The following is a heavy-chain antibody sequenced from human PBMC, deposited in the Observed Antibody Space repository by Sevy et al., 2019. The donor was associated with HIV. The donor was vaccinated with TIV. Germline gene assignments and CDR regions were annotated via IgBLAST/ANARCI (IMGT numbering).Heavy chain of an antibody. V-gene: IGHV3-15*01. J-gene: IGHJ5*02. CDR1: GFTFSKAY. CDR3: TTLYMELTSASIP. CDR2: IKNKTDGGTT. D-gene: IGHD4-4*01. Sequence: GGSLRLSCAGSGFTFSKAYMNWVRQAQGQGLEWVDLIKNKTDGGTTNYAAPVKGRFTISRDDSKNTVYLQMNNLKAEDTAVYYCTTLYMELTSASIPWGQGTLVTVSS.